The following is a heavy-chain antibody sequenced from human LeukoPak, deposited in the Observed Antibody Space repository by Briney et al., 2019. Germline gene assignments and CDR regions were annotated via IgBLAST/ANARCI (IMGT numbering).Heavy chain of an antibody. J-gene: IGHJ5*02. CDR3: AKVVVAAIDWFDP. Sequence: ASVKVSCKASGFTFTAYHMHWVRQAPGQGLEWMGWINPNSGGTNYAQKFQGRVTMTRDTSISTAYMELSGLRSDDTAVYYCAKVVVAAIDWFDPWGQGTLVTVSS. V-gene: IGHV1-2*02. D-gene: IGHD2-15*01. CDR2: INPNSGGT. CDR1: GFTFTAYH.